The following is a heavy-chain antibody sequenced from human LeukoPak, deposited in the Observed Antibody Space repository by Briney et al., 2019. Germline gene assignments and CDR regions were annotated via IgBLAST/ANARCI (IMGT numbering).Heavy chain of an antibody. CDR3: ARALGVNFDF. CDR1: GDSVSSNRDT. CDR2: TYYRSKWSN. V-gene: IGHV6-1*01. J-gene: IGHJ4*02. Sequence: SQTLSLTCVIPGDSVSSNRDTWNWIRQSPSRGLEWLGRTYYRSKWSNDYAVIVKSRITINLDSSKNQFSLQLDSVTPEDTAVYYCARALGVNFDFWGQGTLVTVSS. D-gene: IGHD3-3*01.